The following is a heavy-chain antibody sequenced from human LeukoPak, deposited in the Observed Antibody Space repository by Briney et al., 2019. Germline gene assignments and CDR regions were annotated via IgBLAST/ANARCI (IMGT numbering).Heavy chain of an antibody. J-gene: IGHJ4*01. Sequence: PGGSLRLSCTASGFTFSSYAMNWVRQAPGQGLELVSAISGCDGSTSYSNTFQGRFTIVRDKFENTLYLQMNSLRADVTAVYYWAKERVGGFYYHSSVYYYFDYWGHGTLVTVSS. V-gene: IGHV3-23*01. CDR2: ISGCDGST. CDR3: AKERVGGFYYHSSVYYYFDY. D-gene: IGHD3-22*01. CDR1: GFTFSSYA.